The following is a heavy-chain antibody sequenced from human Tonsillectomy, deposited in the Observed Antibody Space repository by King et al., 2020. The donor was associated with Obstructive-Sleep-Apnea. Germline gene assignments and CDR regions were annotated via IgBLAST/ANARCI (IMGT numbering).Heavy chain of an antibody. Sequence: VQLVESGGGLVQPGGSLRLSCAASGFTFSSYWMSWVRQAPGKGLEWVANIKQDGSEKYYVDSVKGRFTISRDNAKNSLYLQMNSLRAEDTAVYYCARGRFSPNHWYYGMDVWGQGTTVTVSS. D-gene: IGHD1-14*01. V-gene: IGHV3-7*01. CDR1: GFTFSSYW. CDR2: IKQDGSEK. CDR3: ARGRFSPNHWYYGMDV. J-gene: IGHJ6*02.